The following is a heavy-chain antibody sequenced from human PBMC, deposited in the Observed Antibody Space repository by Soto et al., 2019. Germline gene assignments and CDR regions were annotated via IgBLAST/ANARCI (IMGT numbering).Heavy chain of an antibody. J-gene: IGHJ3*02. Sequence: GESLKISCAASGFTFSDYYMSWIRQAPGKGLEWVSYISSSGSTIYYADSVKGRFTISRDNAKNSLYLQMNSLRAEDTAVYYCARDFSELGIVGAFDIWGQGTMVTVSS. V-gene: IGHV3-11*01. D-gene: IGHD7-27*01. CDR3: ARDFSELGIVGAFDI. CDR2: ISSSGSTI. CDR1: GFTFSDYY.